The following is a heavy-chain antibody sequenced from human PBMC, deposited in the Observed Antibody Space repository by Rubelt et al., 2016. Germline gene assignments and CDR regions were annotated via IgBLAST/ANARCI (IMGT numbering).Heavy chain of an antibody. CDR1: GGSISSSSYY. D-gene: IGHD3-16*01. J-gene: IGHJ4*02. CDR3: ARVTGGSSDY. CDR2: INHSGST. Sequence: QLQLQESGPGLVKPSETLSLTCTVSGGSISSSSYYWGWIRQPPGKGLEWIGGINHSGSTNYNPSLKSRVTISVDTSKNQFSLKLSSVTAADTAVYYCARVTGGSSDYWGQGTLVTVSS. V-gene: IGHV4-39*07.